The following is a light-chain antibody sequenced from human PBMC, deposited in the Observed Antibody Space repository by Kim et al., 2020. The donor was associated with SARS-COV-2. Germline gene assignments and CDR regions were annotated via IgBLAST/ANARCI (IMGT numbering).Light chain of an antibody. J-gene: IGLJ7*01. CDR3: AAWDDSLSGPAV. CDR2: RNN. V-gene: IGLV1-47*01. CDR1: SSNIGSNY. Sequence: ELTQPPSASGTPGQRVTISCSGSSSNIGSNYVYWYQQLPGTAPKLLIYRNNQRPSGVPDRFSGSESGTSASLAISGLRSEDEADYYCAAWDDSLSGPAVFGGGTQLTVL.